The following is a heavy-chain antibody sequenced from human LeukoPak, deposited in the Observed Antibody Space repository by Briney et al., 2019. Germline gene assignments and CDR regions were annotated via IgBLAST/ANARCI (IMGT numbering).Heavy chain of an antibody. Sequence: SETLSLTCAVYGGSFSGYYWSWIRQPPGKGLEWIGEINHSGSTNYDPSLKSRVTISVDTSKNQFSLKLSSVTAADTAVYYCARGYHGSDYFDYWGQGTLVTVSS. CDR2: INHSGST. J-gene: IGHJ4*02. V-gene: IGHV4-34*01. CDR1: GGSFSGYY. D-gene: IGHD2-2*01. CDR3: ARGYHGSDYFDY.